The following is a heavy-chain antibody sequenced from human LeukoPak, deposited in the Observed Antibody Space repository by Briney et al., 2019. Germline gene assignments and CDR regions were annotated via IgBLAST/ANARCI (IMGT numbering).Heavy chain of an antibody. V-gene: IGHV3-23*01. Sequence: PGGSLRLSCAASGFTFSSYAMSWVRQAPGKGLGWVSAISGSGGSTYYADSVKGRFTISRDNSKNTLYLQMNSLRAEDTAVYYCAREAFGTGTTSSAFDIWGQGTMVTVSS. J-gene: IGHJ3*02. CDR3: AREAFGTGTTSSAFDI. CDR1: GFTFSSYA. CDR2: ISGSGGST. D-gene: IGHD1-7*01.